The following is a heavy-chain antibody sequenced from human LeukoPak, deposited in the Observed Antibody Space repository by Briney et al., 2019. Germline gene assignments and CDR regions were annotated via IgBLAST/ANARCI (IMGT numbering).Heavy chain of an antibody. J-gene: IGHJ4*02. V-gene: IGHV4-4*07. CDR1: GGSISSYY. Sequence: SETLSLTCTVSGGSISSYYWSWIRQPAGKGLEWIGRIYTSGSTNYNPSLKSRVTMSVDTSKNQFSLKLSSVTAADTAVYYCARDGIAVAGLFREVNAGSSDYWGQGTLVTVSS. CDR2: IYTSGST. D-gene: IGHD6-19*01. CDR3: ARDGIAVAGLFREVNAGSSDY.